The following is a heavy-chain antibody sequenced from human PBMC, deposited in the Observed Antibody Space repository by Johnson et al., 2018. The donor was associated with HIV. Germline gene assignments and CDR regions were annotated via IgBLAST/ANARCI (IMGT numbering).Heavy chain of an antibody. Sequence: QVQLVESGGGVVQPGRSLRLSCAASGFTFSSYAMHWVRQAPGKGLEWVAVTSYDGSNKYYADSVKGRFTISRDNSKNTLYLHMHSLRGEDTAVYSCEWGGWKVVTSIFAFDIWGQGTMVAFSS. CDR2: TSYDGSNK. J-gene: IGHJ3*02. CDR3: EWGGWKVVTSIFAFDI. V-gene: IGHV3-30-3*01. D-gene: IGHD2-21*02. CDR1: GFTFSSYA.